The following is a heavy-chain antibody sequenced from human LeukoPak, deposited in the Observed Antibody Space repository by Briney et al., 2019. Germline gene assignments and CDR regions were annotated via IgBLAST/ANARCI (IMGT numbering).Heavy chain of an antibody. J-gene: IGHJ4*02. CDR3: ARQGSLDSGYHYGDY. V-gene: IGHV5-51*01. CDR1: GYSFTSYW. D-gene: IGHD3-22*01. Sequence: GESLKISCKGSGYSFTSYWIGWVRQMPGKGLEWMGIIYPGDSDTRYNPSFQGQVTISADKSISTAYLQWSSLKASDTAMYYCARQGSLDSGYHYGDYWGQGTLVTVSS. CDR2: IYPGDSDT.